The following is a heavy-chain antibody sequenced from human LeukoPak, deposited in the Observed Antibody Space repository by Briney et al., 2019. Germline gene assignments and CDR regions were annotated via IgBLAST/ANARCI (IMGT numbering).Heavy chain of an antibody. CDR3: ARRRAHYYGSGFDY. Sequence: SETLSLTCTVAGYSISSGYYWSWIRQPPGKGLEWIGEINHSGSTNYNPSLKSRVTISVDTSKNQFSLKLSSVTAADTAVYYCARRRAHYYGSGFDYWGQGTLVTVSS. D-gene: IGHD3-10*01. V-gene: IGHV4-38-2*02. CDR1: GYSISSGYY. CDR2: INHSGST. J-gene: IGHJ4*02.